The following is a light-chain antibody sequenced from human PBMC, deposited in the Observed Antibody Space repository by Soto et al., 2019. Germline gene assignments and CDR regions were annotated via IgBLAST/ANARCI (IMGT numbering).Light chain of an antibody. CDR2: RNN. J-gene: IGLJ1*01. Sequence: QSALTQRPSASGTPGARVTISCSGSSSNIGSNYVYWYQQLPGTAPKLLIYRNNQRPSGVPDRFSGSESGNTASLTVSGLQAEDEADYYCSSYTTSNTLVFGSGTKVTVL. CDR3: SSYTTSNTLV. V-gene: IGLV1-47*01. CDR1: SSNIGSNY.